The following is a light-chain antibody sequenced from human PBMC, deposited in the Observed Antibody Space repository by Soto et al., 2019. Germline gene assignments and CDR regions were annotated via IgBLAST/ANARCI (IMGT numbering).Light chain of an antibody. CDR2: GAS. V-gene: IGKV3-11*01. CDR3: QQYNNWPRT. J-gene: IGKJ2*01. CDR1: QNVRTF. Sequence: DIILTQSPDTLSLSPGERATLSCMASQNVRTFLAWYQQKPGQAPRLLIYGASSRATGIPDRFSGSGSGTDFTLTINRLEPEDFAVYYCQQYNNWPRTFGQGTKVDIK.